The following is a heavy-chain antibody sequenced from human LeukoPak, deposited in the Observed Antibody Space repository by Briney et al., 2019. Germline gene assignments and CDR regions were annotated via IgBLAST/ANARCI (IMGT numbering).Heavy chain of an antibody. CDR3: VRGSSANYDT. V-gene: IGHV3-23*01. CDR2: ITRSGDNT. CDR1: GFTFSSYA. J-gene: IGHJ5*02. Sequence: GGALRLSCAASGFTFSSYAMCWGRQAPGKGLQWVSYITRSGDNTYYADSVKGRFTISRDNTKSTLHLQVNSLRAEDTAVYYCVRGSSANYDTWGQGTLGTVSS. D-gene: IGHD4/OR15-4a*01.